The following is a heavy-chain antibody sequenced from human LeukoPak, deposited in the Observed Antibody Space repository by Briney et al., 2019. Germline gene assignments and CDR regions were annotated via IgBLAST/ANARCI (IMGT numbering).Heavy chain of an antibody. CDR1: GYTFTSYA. CDR2: INTNTGNP. CDR3: ASTLGYYDSSGYQRARWYFDY. V-gene: IGHV7-4-1*02. Sequence: ASVKVSCKASGYTFTSYAMNWVRQAPGQGLEWMGWINTNTGNPTYAQGFTGRFVFSLDTSVSTAYLQISSLKAEDTAVYHCASTLGYYDSSGYQRARWYFDYWGQGTLVTVSS. D-gene: IGHD3-22*01. J-gene: IGHJ4*02.